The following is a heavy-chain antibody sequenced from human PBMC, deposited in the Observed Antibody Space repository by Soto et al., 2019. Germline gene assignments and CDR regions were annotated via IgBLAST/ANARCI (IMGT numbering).Heavy chain of an antibody. Sequence: NPSETLSLTCTVSGASIISTTSSYYWGWIRQPPGKGLEWIGSVYYSGSTYLNPSLKSRVTISVDTPQNQFSLKLSSVTAADTAVYYCARHFPLRVVRSTYFDAWGQGTLVTVSS. CDR2: VYYSGST. CDR1: GASIISTTSSYY. J-gene: IGHJ5*02. D-gene: IGHD3-3*01. V-gene: IGHV4-39*01. CDR3: ARHFPLRVVRSTYFDA.